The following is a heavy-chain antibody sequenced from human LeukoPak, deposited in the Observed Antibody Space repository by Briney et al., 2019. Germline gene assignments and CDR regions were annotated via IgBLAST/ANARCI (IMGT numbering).Heavy chain of an antibody. V-gene: IGHV4-39*07. CDR1: GGSISSSTYY. J-gene: IGHJ4*02. CDR2: MYYSGST. D-gene: IGHD3-22*01. CDR3: ARMLGYYYVIDY. Sequence: SETLSLTCTVSGGSISSSTYYWGWIRQPPGKGLEWIGSMYYSGSTYYNPSLKSRVTISVDTSKNQFSLKLSSVTAADTAVYYCARMLGYYYVIDYWGQGTLVTVSS.